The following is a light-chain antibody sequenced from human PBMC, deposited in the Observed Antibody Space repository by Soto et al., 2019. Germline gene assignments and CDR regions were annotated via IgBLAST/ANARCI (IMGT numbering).Light chain of an antibody. V-gene: IGKV3-15*01. Sequence: EVVMTQSPATLSVSPGERATLSCRASQSVSSNLAWYQQKPGQAPRLLIYGASTRATGIPARFSGSGSGTEFTLTLSRLQSEDFAVYYCQQYNSWPPLTFGGGTKVEIK. CDR3: QQYNSWPPLT. CDR1: QSVSSN. J-gene: IGKJ4*01. CDR2: GAS.